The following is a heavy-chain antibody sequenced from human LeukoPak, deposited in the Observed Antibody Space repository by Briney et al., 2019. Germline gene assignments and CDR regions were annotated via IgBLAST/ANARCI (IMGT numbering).Heavy chain of an antibody. V-gene: IGHV3-23*01. CDR1: GFTLSSYA. CDR3: AKDLEHYQYYFDY. Sequence: PGGSLRLSCAASGFTLSSYAMSWVRQAPGKGLEWVSAISGSGGSTYYADSVKGRFTISRDNSKNTLYLQMNSLRAEDTAVYYCAKDLEHYQYYFDYWGQGTLVTVSS. J-gene: IGHJ4*02. D-gene: IGHD2-2*01. CDR2: ISGSGGST.